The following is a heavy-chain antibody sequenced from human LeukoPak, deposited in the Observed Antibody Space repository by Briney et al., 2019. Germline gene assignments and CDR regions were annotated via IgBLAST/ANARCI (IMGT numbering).Heavy chain of an antibody. CDR3: ARAVAGTNNY. Sequence: ASVKVSCKASGGTFSSYAISWVRQAPGQGLEWMGWISAYNGNTNYAQKLQGRVTMTTDTSTSTAYMELRSLRSDDTAVYYCARAVAGTNNYWGQGTLVTVSS. CDR2: ISAYNGNT. J-gene: IGHJ4*02. V-gene: IGHV1-18*01. D-gene: IGHD6-19*01. CDR1: GGTFSSYA.